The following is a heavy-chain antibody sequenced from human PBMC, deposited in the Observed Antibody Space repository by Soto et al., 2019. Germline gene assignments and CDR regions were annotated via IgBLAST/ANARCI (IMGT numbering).Heavy chain of an antibody. CDR1: GGSISSYY. Sequence: QVQLQESGPGLVKPSETLSLTCTVSGGSISSYYRSWIRQPPGKGLEWIGYIYYSGSTNYNPSLKSRVTISVDTSKNQFSLKLSSVTAADTAVYYCARDRDYYGMDVWGQGTTVTVSS. CDR2: IYYSGST. CDR3: ARDRDYYGMDV. V-gene: IGHV4-59*01. J-gene: IGHJ6*02.